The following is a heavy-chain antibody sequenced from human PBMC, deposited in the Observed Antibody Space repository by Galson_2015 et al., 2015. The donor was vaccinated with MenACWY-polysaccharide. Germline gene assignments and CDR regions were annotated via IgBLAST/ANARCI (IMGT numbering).Heavy chain of an antibody. Sequence: SVKVSCKASGYSFTTFGISWVRQAPGQGLEWMGWISAYNGNSHYAQDLQGRVTMTTETSTRTAYMELRSLTSDDTAVYYCTRDFGQLQVSGIFFDFWGQGTPVTVSS. CDR2: ISAYNGNS. V-gene: IGHV1-18*01. J-gene: IGHJ4*02. CDR1: GYSFTTFG. CDR3: TRDFGQLQVSGIFFDF. D-gene: IGHD5-24*01.